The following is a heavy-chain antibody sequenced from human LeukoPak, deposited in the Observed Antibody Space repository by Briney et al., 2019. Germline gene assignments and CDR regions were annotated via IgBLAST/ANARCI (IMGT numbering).Heavy chain of an antibody. CDR1: GFTFSSYA. CDR3: AKDLAIFLPYFDY. J-gene: IGHJ4*02. D-gene: IGHD3-9*01. Sequence: GGSLRLSCAASGFTFSSYAMSWVRQAPGKGLEWVSSISGSGGSTYYADSEKGRFTIPRDNSKNTLYLQMNSLRAGDTAVYYCAKDLAIFLPYFDYWGQGTLVTVSS. V-gene: IGHV3-23*01. CDR2: ISGSGGST.